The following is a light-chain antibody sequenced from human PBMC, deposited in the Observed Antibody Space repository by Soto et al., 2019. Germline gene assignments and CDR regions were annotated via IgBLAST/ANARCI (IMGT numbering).Light chain of an antibody. J-gene: IGKJ1*01. V-gene: IGKV3-20*01. Sequence: EMVLTQSPGTLSLSPGERATLSCRASQSVSSYLAWYQQKPGQAPRLLIYGASSRATGIPDRFSGSGSGTDFTLTISRLEPEDFAVYYCQQYGSSPSWTFGQGTKVDIK. CDR1: QSVSSY. CDR3: QQYGSSPSWT. CDR2: GAS.